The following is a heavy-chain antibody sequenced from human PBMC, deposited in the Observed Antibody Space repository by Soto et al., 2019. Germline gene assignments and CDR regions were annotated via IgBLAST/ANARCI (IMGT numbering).Heavy chain of an antibody. D-gene: IGHD3-3*01. CDR2: IYWDDDK. V-gene: IGHV2-5*02. CDR3: AHRVLRTVFGLVTTTAIYFDF. CDR1: GFSLTTSGVG. Sequence: QITLNESGPTPVKPRQTLTLTCTFSGFSLTTSGVGVGWIRQSPGKAPEWLALIYWDDDKRYSPSLKSRLTITKDTSKNQVVLTMADLDPADTATSYCAHRVLRTVFGLVTTTAIYFDFWGPGTPVAASS. J-gene: IGHJ4*02.